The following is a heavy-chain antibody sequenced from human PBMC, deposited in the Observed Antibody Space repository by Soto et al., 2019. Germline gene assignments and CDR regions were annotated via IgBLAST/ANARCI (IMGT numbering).Heavy chain of an antibody. CDR2: IKQDANEM. V-gene: IGHV3-7*01. CDR3: AAYNTSRHAAFDI. Sequence: EVQVVESGGGLVQPGGSLRLSCAASGFKFSTYWLSWVRQAPGKGLEWLANIKQDANEMYYVDSVKGRFTISGDSAKNSLFVIMDSLRVEDTAVYYGAAYNTSRHAAFDIWGQGPTVIVSS. J-gene: IGHJ3*02. CDR1: GFKFSTYW. D-gene: IGHD1-20*01.